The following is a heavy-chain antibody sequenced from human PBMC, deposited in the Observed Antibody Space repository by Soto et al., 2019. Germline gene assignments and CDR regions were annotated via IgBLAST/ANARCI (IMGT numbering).Heavy chain of an antibody. CDR1: GGSFSGYY. J-gene: IGHJ3*02. V-gene: IGHV4-34*01. CDR3: ARGPGYCSGGSCYSGGGAFDI. CDR2: INHSGST. D-gene: IGHD2-15*01. Sequence: QVQLQQWGAGLLKPSETLSLTCAVYGGSFSGYYWSWIRQPPGKGLEWIGEINHSGSTNYNPSLKSRVTISVDTSKNQLSLKLSSVTAADTAVYYCARGPGYCSGGSCYSGGGAFDIWGQGTMVTVSS.